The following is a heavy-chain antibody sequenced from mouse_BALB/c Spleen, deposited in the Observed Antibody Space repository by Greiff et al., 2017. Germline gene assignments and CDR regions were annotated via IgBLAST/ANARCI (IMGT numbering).Heavy chain of an antibody. CDR1: GDSITSGY. CDR2: ISYSGST. D-gene: IGHD2-3*01. Sequence: EVKLMESGPSLVKPSQTLSLTCSVTGDSITSGYWNWIRKFPGNKLEYMGYISYSGSTYYNPSLKSRISITRDTSKNQYYLQLNSVTTEDTATYYCARSLRWLLRAMDYWGQGTSVTVSS. V-gene: IGHV3-8*02. J-gene: IGHJ4*01. CDR3: ARSLRWLLRAMDY.